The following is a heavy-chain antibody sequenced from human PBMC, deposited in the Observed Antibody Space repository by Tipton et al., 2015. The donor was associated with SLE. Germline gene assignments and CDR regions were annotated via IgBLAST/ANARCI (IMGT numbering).Heavy chain of an antibody. V-gene: IGHV3-30*03. D-gene: IGHD1-26*01. Sequence: SLRLSCAASGFTVSSNYMSWVRQAPGKGLEWVAVISYDGSNKYYADSVKGRFTISRDNSKNTLYLQMNSLRAEDTAVYYCAAEGEGPSLGAFDIWGQGPMVTVS. CDR3: AAEGEGPSLGAFDI. J-gene: IGHJ3*02. CDR2: ISYDGSNK. CDR1: GFTVSSNY.